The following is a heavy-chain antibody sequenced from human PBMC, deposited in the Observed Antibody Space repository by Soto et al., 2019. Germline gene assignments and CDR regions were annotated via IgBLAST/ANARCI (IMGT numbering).Heavy chain of an antibody. J-gene: IGHJ5*02. Sequence: GVSLRLSCAASGFTLSDYAMSWVRQAPGEGLDWVSAIRGSGGSTYYADSVKGRFTISRDNSKNTLYLQMNSLRAEDTALYYCATISYDFWSGPLNWFDPWGQGTLVTVSS. CDR1: GFTLSDYA. V-gene: IGHV3-23*01. CDR3: ATISYDFWSGPLNWFDP. D-gene: IGHD3-3*01. CDR2: IRGSGGST.